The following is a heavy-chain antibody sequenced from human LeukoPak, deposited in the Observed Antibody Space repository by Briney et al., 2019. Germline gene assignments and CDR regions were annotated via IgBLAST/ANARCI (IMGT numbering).Heavy chain of an antibody. J-gene: IGHJ4*02. CDR1: GFAFSSYW. D-gene: IGHD3-22*01. CDR3: AKARNHYFDTSGYHY. CDR2: IKQDGSEK. V-gene: IGHV3-7*01. Sequence: GGSLRLSCAASGFAFSSYWMTWVRQAPGKGLEWVANIKQDGSEKYYVDSVKGRFTISRDNTKSSLYLQMNSLRVEDTAVYYCAKARNHYFDTSGYHYWGQGTLVTVSS.